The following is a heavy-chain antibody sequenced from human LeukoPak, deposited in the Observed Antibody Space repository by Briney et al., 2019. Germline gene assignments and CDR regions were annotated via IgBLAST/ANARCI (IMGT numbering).Heavy chain of an antibody. CDR2: IYTSGST. Sequence: SETLSLTCTVSGGSISSGSYYWSWIRQPAGKGLEWIGRIYTSGSTNYNPSLKSRVTISVDTSKNQFSLKLSSVTALDTAVYYCARKMASVGYFDYWGQGTLVTVSS. CDR1: GGSISSGSYY. CDR3: ARKMASVGYFDY. D-gene: IGHD5-24*01. V-gene: IGHV4-61*02. J-gene: IGHJ4*02.